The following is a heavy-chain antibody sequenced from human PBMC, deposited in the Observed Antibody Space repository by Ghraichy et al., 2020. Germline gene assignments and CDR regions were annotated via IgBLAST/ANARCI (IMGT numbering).Heavy chain of an antibody. D-gene: IGHD6-19*01. CDR3: ARAAPDPRSGWLSGYFDY. CDR1: GYTFTGYY. J-gene: IGHJ4*02. Sequence: ASVKVSCKASGYTFTGYYMHWVRQAPGQGLEWMGWINPNSGGTNYAQKFQGRVTMTRDTSISTAYMELSRLRSDDTAVYYCARAAPDPRSGWLSGYFDYWGQGTLVTVSS. V-gene: IGHV1-2*02. CDR2: INPNSGGT.